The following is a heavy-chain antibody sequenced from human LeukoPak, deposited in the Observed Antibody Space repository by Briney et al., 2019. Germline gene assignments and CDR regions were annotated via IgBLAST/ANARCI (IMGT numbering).Heavy chain of an antibody. CDR1: GYTFTGHY. CDR3: ARQSYDYVWGSYRSERGVTDY. V-gene: IGHV1-2*02. D-gene: IGHD3-16*02. Sequence: ASVKVSCKASGYTFTGHYMHWVRQAPGQGLEWMGWINPNSGGTSYAQNFQGRVTMTRDTSINTAYMEVSRLRSDDTAGYYCARQSYDYVWGSYRSERGVTDYWGQGTLVTVSS. J-gene: IGHJ4*02. CDR2: INPNSGGT.